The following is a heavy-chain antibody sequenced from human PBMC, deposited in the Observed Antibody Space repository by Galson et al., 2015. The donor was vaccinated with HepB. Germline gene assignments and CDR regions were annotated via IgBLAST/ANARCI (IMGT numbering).Heavy chain of an antibody. V-gene: IGHV1-69*06. CDR3: ARGYCSSGSCYSIGYYYYAMDV. CDR1: GGTFTNYG. Sequence: SVKVSCKASGGTFTNYGFSWVRQAPGQGPEWMGGIVPIFDTANYAQKFQGRLTISADKSTSTVYMELTSLRSEDTALYYCARGYCSSGSCYSIGYYYYAMDVWGQGTTVIVSS. CDR2: IVPIFDTA. J-gene: IGHJ6*02. D-gene: IGHD2-15*01.